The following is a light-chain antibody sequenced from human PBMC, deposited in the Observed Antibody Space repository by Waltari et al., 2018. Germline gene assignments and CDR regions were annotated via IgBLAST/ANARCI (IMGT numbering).Light chain of an antibody. J-gene: IGLJ3*02. CDR3: QVWDDVTDSGV. Sequence: YVLTQPPSVSVDPGKTARLTCGGGNIGSKSVNWYQQKPGQAHELVMFYDSDRPSEIPERFSGSNSGNTATLTISWVEAGDEADYHCQVWDDVTDSGVFGGGTKLTVL. CDR2: YDS. V-gene: IGLV3-21*04. CDR1: NIGSKS.